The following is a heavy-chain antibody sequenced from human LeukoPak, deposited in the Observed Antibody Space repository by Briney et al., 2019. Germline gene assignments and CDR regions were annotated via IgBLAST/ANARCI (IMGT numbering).Heavy chain of an antibody. CDR2: IYYTGST. Sequence: GSXXXFYWSWIRQPPGKGLEWIGYIYYTGSTNYNPSLKSRVTISVDTSKNQFSLKLSSVTAADTAVYFCARTPIYYYDNSGYYNWGQGTLVTVSS. CDR1: GSXXXFY. D-gene: IGHD3-22*01. V-gene: IGHV4-59*12. J-gene: IGHJ4*02. CDR3: ARTPIYYYDNSGYYN.